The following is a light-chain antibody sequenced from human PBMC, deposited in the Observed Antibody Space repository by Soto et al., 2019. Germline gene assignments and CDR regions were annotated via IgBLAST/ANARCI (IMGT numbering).Light chain of an antibody. CDR2: EVS. CDR1: SSDVGGYNY. Sequence: QSALTQPPSASGSPGQSVTISCTGTSSDVGGYNYVSWYQQHPGKAPKLIISEVSKRPSGVPDRFSGSKSGNTASLTVSGLQAEDEADYHCSSYGGNDWVFGGGTKLTVL. V-gene: IGLV2-8*01. J-gene: IGLJ3*02. CDR3: SSYGGNDWV.